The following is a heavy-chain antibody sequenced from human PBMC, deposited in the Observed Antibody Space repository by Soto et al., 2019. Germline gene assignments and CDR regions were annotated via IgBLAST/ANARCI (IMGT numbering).Heavy chain of an antibody. CDR3: ASLDTAMIKTAGY. D-gene: IGHD5-18*01. CDR1: GLTFSSW. Sequence: EVQLVESGGGLVQPGGSLRLSCVASGLTFSSWMSWVRQAPGKGLEWVAMTTQDGSGKHYVDSVKGRFTISRDSAKNSVYLQMNLLAVEDTAMYYGASLDTAMIKTAGYWCQGTQVTVAS. V-gene: IGHV3-7*01. CDR2: TTQDGSGK. J-gene: IGHJ4*02.